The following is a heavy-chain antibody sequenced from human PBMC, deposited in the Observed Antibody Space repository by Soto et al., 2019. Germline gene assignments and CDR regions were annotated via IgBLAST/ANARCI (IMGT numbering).Heavy chain of an antibody. D-gene: IGHD2-15*01. CDR1: GFIFSSYA. Sequence: EVQLLEFGGGLVRPGGSLRLSYAASGFIFSSYAMHWVRQAPGKGLEWVSGISGHGGDIYYADSVKGRFTISRDTATSTLYLQMDSLRADDTAVYYCAREDGGGPFDFWGQGTLVTVSS. V-gene: IGHV3-23*01. J-gene: IGHJ4*02. CDR2: ISGHGGDI. CDR3: AREDGGGPFDF.